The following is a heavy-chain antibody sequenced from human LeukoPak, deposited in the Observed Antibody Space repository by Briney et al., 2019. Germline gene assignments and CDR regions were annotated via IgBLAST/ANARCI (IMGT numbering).Heavy chain of an antibody. J-gene: IGHJ4*02. CDR1: GFTFRSYE. Sequence: GGSLRLSCGASGFTFRSYEMNWVRQAPGKGLEWVSYISSSGSAIDYADSVEGRFTISRDNAKNSLYLQINSLKAEDTGVYYCARLGSSWNNFDYWGQGTLVSVSS. D-gene: IGHD6-13*01. V-gene: IGHV3-48*03. CDR3: ARLGSSWNNFDY. CDR2: ISSSGSAI.